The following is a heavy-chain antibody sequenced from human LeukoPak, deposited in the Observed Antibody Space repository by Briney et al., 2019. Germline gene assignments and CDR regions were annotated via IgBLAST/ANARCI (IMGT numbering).Heavy chain of an antibody. D-gene: IGHD3-10*01. CDR3: ARDNMGYYGSGSPDY. CDR1: GFTFSSYA. V-gene: IGHV3-30*02. CDR2: IRSDGSNK. J-gene: IGHJ4*02. Sequence: GGSLRLSCAASGFTFSSYAIHWVRQAPGKGLQWVAFIRSDGSNKYYADSVKGRFTISRDNSKNSLYLQMNSLRAEDTAVYYCARDNMGYYGSGSPDYWGQGTLVTVSS.